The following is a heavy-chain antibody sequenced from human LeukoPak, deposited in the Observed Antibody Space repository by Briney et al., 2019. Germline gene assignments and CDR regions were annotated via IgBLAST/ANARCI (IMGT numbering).Heavy chain of an antibody. V-gene: IGHV4-59*01. Sequence: SETLSLTRTVPGGSINSYYWSWIPASPGKGLEYIGYIYSRGSTNYNPSLNSRVTISLDTSKNQFSLKLSSVTAADTAVYYCARAYYYDSSGYYYAEYFQHWGQGTLVTVSS. J-gene: IGHJ1*01. CDR2: IYSRGST. CDR1: GGSINSYY. D-gene: IGHD3-22*01. CDR3: ARAYYYDSSGYYYAEYFQH.